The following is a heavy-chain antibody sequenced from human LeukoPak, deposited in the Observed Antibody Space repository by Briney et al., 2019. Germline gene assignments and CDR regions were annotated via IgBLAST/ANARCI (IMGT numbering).Heavy chain of an antibody. CDR1: GFTVSSNY. D-gene: IGHD6-13*01. Sequence: GGSLRLSCAPSGFTVSSNYMSWARQAPGKGLECVSVIYSGGSTYYADSVKGRFTISRDNSKNTLYLQMNSLRAEDTAVYYCARDLSYSSSWYTDYWGQGTLVTVSS. J-gene: IGHJ4*02. CDR2: IYSGGST. V-gene: IGHV3-66*02. CDR3: ARDLSYSSSWYTDY.